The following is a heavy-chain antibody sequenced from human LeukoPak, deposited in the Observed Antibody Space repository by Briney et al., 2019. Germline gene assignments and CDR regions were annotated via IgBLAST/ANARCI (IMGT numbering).Heavy chain of an antibody. CDR3: AGSSAWYARSF. D-gene: IGHD6-19*01. V-gene: IGHV4-59*01. J-gene: IGHJ4*02. Sequence: SETLSLTCTVSGDSISSYYWSWIRQPPGKGLEWIGYIHYSGSTQYNPSLKSRVTLSVDTSKNQFSLRLNSVTAADTAVYYYAGSSAWYARSFWGQGTLVTVSS. CDR2: IHYSGST. CDR1: GDSISSYY.